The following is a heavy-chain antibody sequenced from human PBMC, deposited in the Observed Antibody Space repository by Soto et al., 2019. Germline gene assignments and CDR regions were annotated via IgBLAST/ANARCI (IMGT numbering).Heavy chain of an antibody. CDR1: GYTFTSYD. J-gene: IGHJ4*02. CDR2: MNPNSGNT. CDR3: ARENYYDSSGFFDY. D-gene: IGHD3-22*01. V-gene: IGHV1-8*01. Sequence: SCKASGYTFTSYDINWVRQATGQGLEWMGWMNPNSGNTGYAQKFQGRVTMTRNTSISTAYMELSSLRSEDTAVYYCARENYYDSSGFFDYWGQGTLVTVSS.